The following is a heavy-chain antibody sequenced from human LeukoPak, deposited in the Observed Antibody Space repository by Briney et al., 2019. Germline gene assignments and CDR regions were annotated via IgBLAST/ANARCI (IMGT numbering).Heavy chain of an antibody. D-gene: IGHD3-22*01. J-gene: IGHJ4*02. Sequence: GGSLRLSCAASGFTFSSYSMNWVRQAPGKGLEWVSSISSSSSYIYYADSVKGRFTISRDNAKNSLYQQMNSLRAEDTAVYYCARADSSGYPLDYWGQGTLVTVSS. CDR3: ARADSSGYPLDY. V-gene: IGHV3-21*01. CDR1: GFTFSSYS. CDR2: ISSSSSYI.